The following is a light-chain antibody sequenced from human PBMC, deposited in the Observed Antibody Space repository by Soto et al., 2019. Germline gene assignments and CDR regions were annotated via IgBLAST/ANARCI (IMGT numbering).Light chain of an antibody. CDR2: AAS. J-gene: IGKJ4*02. V-gene: IGKV1-12*01. Sequence: KMSHTRSALSASGGCIVSYPCXASQDIGRWLAWYQQKAGEAPKVLIYAASTLRSGVPSRFSGSGSGADFSLTISSLQPEDVATYYCKHSRSYPQAFGGRTKV. CDR1: QDIGRW. CDR3: KHSRSYPQA.